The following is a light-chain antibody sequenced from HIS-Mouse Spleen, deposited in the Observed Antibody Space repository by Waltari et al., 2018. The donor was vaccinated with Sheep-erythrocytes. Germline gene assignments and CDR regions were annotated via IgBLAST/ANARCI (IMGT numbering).Light chain of an antibody. J-gene: IGLJ3*02. CDR3: SSYAGSNNWV. CDR2: EVS. Sequence: QSALTQPPSASGSPGQSVTISCTGPSSHVGGYNHLSWYQQPPGKPPKLVIYEVSKRPSGVPDRFSGSKSGNTASLTVSGLQAEDEADYYCSSYAGSNNWVFGGGTKLTVL. CDR1: SSHVGGYNH. V-gene: IGLV2-8*01.